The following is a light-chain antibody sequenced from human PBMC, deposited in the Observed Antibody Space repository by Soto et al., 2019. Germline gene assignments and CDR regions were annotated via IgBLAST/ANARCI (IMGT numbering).Light chain of an antibody. CDR1: TSDVGNYNL. CDR3: CSYAGSSSGV. J-gene: IGLJ3*02. Sequence: QSVLTQPASVSGSPGQSITISCTGTTSDVGNYNLLSWFQQHPGKAPKLMIYEVSKRPSGVSNRFSGSKSGNTASLTISGLQAEDEADYYCCSYAGSSSGVFGGGTKLTVL. V-gene: IGLV2-23*02. CDR2: EVS.